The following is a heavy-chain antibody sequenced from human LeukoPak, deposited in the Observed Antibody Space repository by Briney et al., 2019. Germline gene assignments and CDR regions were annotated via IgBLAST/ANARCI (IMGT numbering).Heavy chain of an antibody. V-gene: IGHV1-18*01. J-gene: IGHJ4*02. CDR1: GCTFTSYG. D-gene: IGHD5-24*01. Sequence: ASVKVSCKASGCTFTSYGISWVRQAPGQGLEWMGWISAYNGNTNYAQKLQGRVTMTTDTSTSTAYMELRSLRSDDTAVYYCARITRRDGYIGPDYWGQGTLVTVSS. CDR3: ARITRRDGYIGPDY. CDR2: ISAYNGNT.